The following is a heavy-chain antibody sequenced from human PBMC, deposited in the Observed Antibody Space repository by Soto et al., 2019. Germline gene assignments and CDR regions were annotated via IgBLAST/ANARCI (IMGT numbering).Heavy chain of an antibody. V-gene: IGHV3-48*02. CDR3: ARSSARTYVSPGDFDY. Sequence: GSLRLSCAASGFTFSSYSMNWVRQAPGKGLEWVSYISSSSSTIYYADSVKGRFTISRDNAKNSLYLQMNSLRDEDTAVYYCARSSARTYVSPGDFDYWGQGTLVTVSS. D-gene: IGHD3-16*01. J-gene: IGHJ4*02. CDR1: GFTFSSYS. CDR2: ISSSSSTI.